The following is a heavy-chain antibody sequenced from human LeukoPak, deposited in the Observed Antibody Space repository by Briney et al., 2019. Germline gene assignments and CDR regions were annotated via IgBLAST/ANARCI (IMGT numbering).Heavy chain of an antibody. J-gene: IGHJ4*02. CDR3: AKDQGAVAVRGYYFDY. D-gene: IGHD6-19*01. CDR1: GFTFSSYA. V-gene: IGHV3-23*01. Sequence: GGSLRLSCAASGFTFSSYAMSWVRQAPGKGLEWVSAISGSGGSIYYADSVKGRFTISRDNSKNTLYLQMNSLRAEDTAVYYCAKDQGAVAVRGYYFDYWGQGTLVTVSS. CDR2: ISGSGGSI.